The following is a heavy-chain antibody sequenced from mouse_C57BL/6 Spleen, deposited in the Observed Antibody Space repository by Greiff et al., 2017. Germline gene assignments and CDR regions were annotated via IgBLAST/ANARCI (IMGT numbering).Heavy chain of an antibody. V-gene: IGHV1-54*01. CDR2: INPGSGGT. Sequence: VQLQQSGAELVRPGTSVKVSCKASGYAFTNYLIEWVKQRPGQGLAWIGVINPGSGGTNYNEKFKGKATLTADKSSSTAYMQLSSLTSEGSAVYFCARGGIAHFDYWGQGTTLTVSS. CDR3: ARGGIAHFDY. J-gene: IGHJ2*01. CDR1: GYAFTNYL.